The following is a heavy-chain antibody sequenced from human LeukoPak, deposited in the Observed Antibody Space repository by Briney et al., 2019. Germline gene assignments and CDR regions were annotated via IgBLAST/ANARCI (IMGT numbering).Heavy chain of an antibody. D-gene: IGHD5-24*01. CDR3: ARGGPNGYTYAVRYYNWFDP. CDR2: IIPIFGTA. Sequence: GASVKVSCKASGGTFSSYAISWVRQAPGQGLEWMGGIIPIFGTANYAQKFQGRVTITADESTSTAYMELSSLRSEDTAVYYCARGGPNGYTYAVRYYNWFDPWGQGTLATVSS. J-gene: IGHJ5*02. CDR1: GGTFSSYA. V-gene: IGHV1-69*13.